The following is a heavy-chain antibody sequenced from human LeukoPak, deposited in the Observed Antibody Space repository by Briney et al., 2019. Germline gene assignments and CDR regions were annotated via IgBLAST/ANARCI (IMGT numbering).Heavy chain of an antibody. D-gene: IGHD3-10*01. J-gene: IGHJ5*02. CDR2: IYYSGST. CDR3: VPQPMGDP. V-gene: IGHV4-39*01. Sequence: SETLSLTCTVSGGSISSSSYYWGWIRQPPGKGLEWIGSIYYSGSTYYNPSLKSRVTISVDTSKNQFSLKLSSVTAADTAVYYCVPQPMGDPWGQGTLVTVSS. CDR1: GGSISSSSYY.